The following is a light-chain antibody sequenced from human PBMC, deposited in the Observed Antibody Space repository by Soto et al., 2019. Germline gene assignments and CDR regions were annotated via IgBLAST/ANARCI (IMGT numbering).Light chain of an antibody. CDR1: QSISSW. CDR2: KAS. J-gene: IGKJ1*01. V-gene: IGKV1-5*03. CDR3: QQYNSYWT. Sequence: DIQMTQSPSTLSASVGDRVTITCRAGQSISSWLAWYQQKPGKAPKLLIYKASSLESGVPSRFNGSGSGTEFTLTISSLQPDDFATYYCQQYNSYWTFGQGTKV.